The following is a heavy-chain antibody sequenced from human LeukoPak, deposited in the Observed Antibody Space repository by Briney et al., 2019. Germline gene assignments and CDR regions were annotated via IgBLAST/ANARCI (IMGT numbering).Heavy chain of an antibody. D-gene: IGHD2-15*01. CDR2: ISYDGSNK. V-gene: IGHV3-30*03. J-gene: IGHJ4*02. Sequence: GGSLRLSCAASGFTFSSYGMHWVRQAPGKGLEWVAVISYDGSNKYYADSVKGRFTISRDNSKNTLYLQMNSLRAEDTAVYYCASLATPSWGQGTLVTVSS. CDR1: GFTFSSYG. CDR3: ASLATPS.